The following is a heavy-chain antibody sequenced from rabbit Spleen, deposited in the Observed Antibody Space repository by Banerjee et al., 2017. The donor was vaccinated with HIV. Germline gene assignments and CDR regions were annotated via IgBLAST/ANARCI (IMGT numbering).Heavy chain of an antibody. Sequence: QEHLEESGGGLVKPEGSLTLTCKASGFAFSDGDVMCWVRQAPGKGLEWIASINSFSGRSVNGSWANGQSTATRASRPTVTLPMAGLAAEFWASDVCASHYFHGDFNLWGPGTLVTVS. D-gene: IGHD3-1*01. V-gene: IGHV1S45*01. J-gene: IGHJ4*01. CDR3: ASHYFHGDFNL. CDR1: GFAFSDGDV. CDR2: INSFSGRS.